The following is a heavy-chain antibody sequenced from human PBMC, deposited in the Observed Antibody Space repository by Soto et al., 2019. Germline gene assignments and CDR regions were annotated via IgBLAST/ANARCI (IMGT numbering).Heavy chain of an antibody. CDR2: ISAYNGNT. V-gene: IGHV1-18*01. CDR1: GYTFTSYG. J-gene: IGHJ4*02. Sequence: QVQLVQSGAEVKKPGASVKVSCKASGYTFTSYGISWVRQAPGQGLEWMGWISAYNGNTNYAQKLQGRVTMTTDTSTSTAYMELRSLRSDDTAVYYCARVRGYNWNDGARWVGRSTSDYWGQGTLVTVSS. CDR3: ARVRGYNWNDGARWVGRSTSDY. D-gene: IGHD1-20*01.